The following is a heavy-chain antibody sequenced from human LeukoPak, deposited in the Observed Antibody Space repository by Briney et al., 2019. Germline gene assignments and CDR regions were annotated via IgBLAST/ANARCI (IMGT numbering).Heavy chain of an antibody. Sequence: GGSLRLSCAASGFTFSSYAMSWVRQAPGKGLEWVSAISGSGGSTYYADSVKGRLTISRDNSKNTLYLQMNSLRAEDTAVYYCARSWIQLWLLGYWGQGTLVTVSS. D-gene: IGHD5-18*01. CDR1: GFTFSSYA. CDR3: ARSWIQLWLLGY. J-gene: IGHJ4*02. CDR2: ISGSGGST. V-gene: IGHV3-23*01.